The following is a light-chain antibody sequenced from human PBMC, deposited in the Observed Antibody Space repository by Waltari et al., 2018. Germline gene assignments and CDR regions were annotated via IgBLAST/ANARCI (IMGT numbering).Light chain of an antibody. CDR2: EVS. V-gene: IGLV2-23*02. CDR3: CSYAGTSTFT. CDR1: SSDVGSYNL. J-gene: IGLJ2*01. Sequence: QSALTQPASVSGSPGQSITISCTGTSSDVGSYNLVSWYQQQPGKAPKLMIYEVSKRPSGVSNRFSGSKSGNTASLTISGLQAEDEADYYCCSYAGTSTFTFGGGTKLTVL.